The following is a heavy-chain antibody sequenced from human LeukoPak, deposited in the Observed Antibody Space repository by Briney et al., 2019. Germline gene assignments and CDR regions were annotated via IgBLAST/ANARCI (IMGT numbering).Heavy chain of an antibody. V-gene: IGHV3-23*01. Sequence: GGSLRPSCEASGFPFSDYAMTWVRQAPGKGREWVSSIRGSGGGSSYADSVKGRFTVTRDNSKSTLYLQMNSLRAGDTAVYFCGRDPNGDYVGAFEFWGPGTLVTVSS. J-gene: IGHJ3*01. D-gene: IGHD4-17*01. CDR2: IRGSGGGS. CDR1: GFPFSDYA. CDR3: GRDPNGDYVGAFEF.